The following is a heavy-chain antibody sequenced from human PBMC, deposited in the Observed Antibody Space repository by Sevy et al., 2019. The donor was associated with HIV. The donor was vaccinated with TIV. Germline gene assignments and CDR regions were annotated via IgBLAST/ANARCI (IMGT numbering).Heavy chain of an antibody. CDR1: GGPVSGHF. J-gene: IGHJ4*02. V-gene: IGHV4-59*02. CDR2: IDDSGST. CDR3: ARGAATVYYDTSGFLPSLDL. Sequence: WETLSLTCTVSGGPVSGHFWSWIRQPPGKGLEWIAYIDDSGSTNYNASLRSRVTISIDTSNNQFSLKVTSVTAADTAVYYCARGAATVYYDTSGFLPSLDLWGQGTLVSVSS. D-gene: IGHD3-22*01.